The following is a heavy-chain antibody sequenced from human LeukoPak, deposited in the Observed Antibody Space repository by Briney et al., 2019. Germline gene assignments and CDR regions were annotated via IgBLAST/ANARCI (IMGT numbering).Heavy chain of an antibody. CDR3: ARGGILTGLGFDP. J-gene: IGHJ5*02. Sequence: PSETLSLTCTVSGGSISSSSYYWGWIRQPPGKGLEWIGSIYYSGSTYYNPSLKSRVTISVDTSKNQFSLKLSSVTAADTAVYYCARGGILTGLGFDPWGQGTLVTVSS. CDR2: IYYSGST. D-gene: IGHD3-9*01. V-gene: IGHV4-39*07. CDR1: GGSISSSSYY.